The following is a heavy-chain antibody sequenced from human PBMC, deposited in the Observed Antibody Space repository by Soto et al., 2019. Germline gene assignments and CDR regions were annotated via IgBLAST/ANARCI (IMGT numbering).Heavy chain of an antibody. CDR2: IYYSGST. J-gene: IGHJ6*02. CDR1: GGSISSGGYY. D-gene: IGHD4-17*01. CDR3: ARDRSVTTVFYYYYGMDV. V-gene: IGHV4-31*03. Sequence: SETLSLTCTVSGGSISSGGYYWSWIRQHPGKGLEWIGYIYYSGSTYYNPSLKSRVTISVDTSKNQFSLKLSSVTAADTAVYYCARDRSVTTVFYYYYGMDVWGQGTTVTVSS.